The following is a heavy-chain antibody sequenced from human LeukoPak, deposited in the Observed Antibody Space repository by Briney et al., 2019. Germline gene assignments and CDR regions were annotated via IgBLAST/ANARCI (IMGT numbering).Heavy chain of an antibody. V-gene: IGHV3-23*01. CDR2: ISGSGGST. CDR3: ARAGDGYKGGSWFDP. J-gene: IGHJ5*02. Sequence: PGGSLRLSCAASGFTFSSYAMSWVRQAPGKGLEWVSAISGSGGSTYYADSVKGRFTISRDNSKNTLYLQMNSLRAEDTAVYYCARAGDGYKGGSWFDPWGQGTLVTVSS. CDR1: GFTFSSYA. D-gene: IGHD5-24*01.